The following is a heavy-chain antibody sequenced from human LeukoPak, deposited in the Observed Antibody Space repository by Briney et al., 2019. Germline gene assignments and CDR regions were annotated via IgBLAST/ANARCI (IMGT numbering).Heavy chain of an antibody. Sequence: PSETLSLTCAVSGGSISSGGYSWSWIRQPPGKGLEWIGYIYHSGSTYYNPSLKSRVTISVDRSKNQFSLKLSSVTAADTAVYYCARGTGRIAAAEFDYWGQGTLVTVSS. CDR3: ARGTGRIAAAEFDY. V-gene: IGHV4-30-2*01. CDR1: GGSISSGGYS. J-gene: IGHJ4*02. CDR2: IYHSGST. D-gene: IGHD6-13*01.